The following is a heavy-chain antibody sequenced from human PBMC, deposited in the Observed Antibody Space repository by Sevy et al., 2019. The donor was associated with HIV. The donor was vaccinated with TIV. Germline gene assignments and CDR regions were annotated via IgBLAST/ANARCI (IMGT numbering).Heavy chain of an antibody. J-gene: IGHJ4*02. D-gene: IGHD6-13*01. CDR3: TRWKAAQSIFDY. Sequence: GGSLRLSCTASGFTFGDYCMSWVRQAPGKGLEWVAFLKSDVYGGTVDHAASVRGRFVISRDDSKTIAYLQMNDLKTEDTGVYDGTRWKAAQSIFDYWGQGALVTVSS. CDR2: LKSDVYGGTV. V-gene: IGHV3-49*04. CDR1: GFTFGDYC.